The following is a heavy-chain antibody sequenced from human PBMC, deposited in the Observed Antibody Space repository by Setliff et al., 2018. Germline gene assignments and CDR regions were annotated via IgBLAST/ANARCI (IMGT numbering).Heavy chain of an antibody. V-gene: IGHV3-23*01. CDR2: INHSGGSI. D-gene: IGHD2-15*01. J-gene: IGHJ4*02. Sequence: GGSLRLSCAASGFTFNRFAMSWVRQTPGKGLEWVSAINHSGGSIYYADPVKGRFTISRDNSKNTLYLQMNSLRAEDTAVYYCAKDDAGYCSGGSCYAPFDYWGQGTLVTVSS. CDR1: GFTFNRFA. CDR3: AKDDAGYCSGGSCYAPFDY.